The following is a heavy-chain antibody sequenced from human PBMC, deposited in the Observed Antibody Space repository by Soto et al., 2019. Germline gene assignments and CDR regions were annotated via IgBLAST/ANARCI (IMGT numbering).Heavy chain of an antibody. CDR1: GGTFSSYA. CDR2: IIPIFGTA. Sequence: QVQLVQSGPEVKKPGSSVKVSCQASGGTFSSYAISWVRQAPGQGLEWMGGIIPIFGTANYAQKFQGRVTITAAESTSTAYRELSSLRSEDTAVYYFAREYGSSSNWFAPWGQGTLVHVSS. J-gene: IGHJ5*02. CDR3: AREYGSSSNWFAP. V-gene: IGHV1-69*01. D-gene: IGHD6-6*01.